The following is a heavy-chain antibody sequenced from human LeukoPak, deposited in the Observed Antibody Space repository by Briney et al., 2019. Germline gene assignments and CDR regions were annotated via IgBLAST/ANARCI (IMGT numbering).Heavy chain of an antibody. J-gene: IGHJ4*02. CDR2: IYSAGST. D-gene: IGHD1-7*01. CDR3: ARDHWNYHAFDY. CDR1: GFTVSSNS. V-gene: IGHV3-53*01. Sequence: GGSLRLSCAASGFTVSSNSMSWVRQAPGKGLEWVSIIYSAGSTDYADSGKGRFTISRDNSKNTLYLQMNSLRVEDTAVYYCARDHWNYHAFDYWGQGTLVTVSS.